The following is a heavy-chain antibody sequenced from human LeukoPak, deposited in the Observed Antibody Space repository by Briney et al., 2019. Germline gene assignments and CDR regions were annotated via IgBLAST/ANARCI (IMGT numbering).Heavy chain of an antibody. V-gene: IGHV4-39*07. Sequence: SETLSLTCTVSGGSISSSSYYWGWIRQPPGKGLEWIGSIYYSGSTYYNPSLKSRVTISVDTSKNQFSLKLSSVTAADTAVYYCARDHETYYYGSGSHDYWGQGTLVTVSS. CDR3: ARDHETYYYGSGSHDY. CDR1: GGSISSSSYY. D-gene: IGHD3-10*01. CDR2: IYYSGST. J-gene: IGHJ4*02.